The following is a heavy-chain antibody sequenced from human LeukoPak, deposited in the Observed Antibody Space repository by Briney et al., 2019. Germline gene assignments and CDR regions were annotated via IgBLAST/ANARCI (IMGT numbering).Heavy chain of an antibody. J-gene: IGHJ3*02. CDR1: GFTFSDYA. Sequence: GGSLRLSCAASGFTFSDYAMHWVRQTPGKGLEWVAVMSFDGSNKYYSDSVKGRFTISRDNPKNTLYLQMNSLRAEDTAVYYCAGARDAFDIWGQGTMVTVSS. V-gene: IGHV3-30*03. CDR2: MSFDGSNK. CDR3: AGARDAFDI.